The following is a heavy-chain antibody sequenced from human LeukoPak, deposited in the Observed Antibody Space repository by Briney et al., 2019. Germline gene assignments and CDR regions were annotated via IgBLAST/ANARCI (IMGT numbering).Heavy chain of an antibody. J-gene: IGHJ4*02. Sequence: SETLSLTCTVSGYSISSGYYWGWIRQPPGKGLEWIGSIYHSGSTYYNPSLKSRVTISVDTSKNQFSLKLSSVTAADTTVYYCARVTLWFGELLRVFDYWGQGTLVTVSS. CDR1: GYSISSGYY. V-gene: IGHV4-38-2*02. CDR3: ARVTLWFGELLRVFDY. D-gene: IGHD3-10*01. CDR2: IYHSGST.